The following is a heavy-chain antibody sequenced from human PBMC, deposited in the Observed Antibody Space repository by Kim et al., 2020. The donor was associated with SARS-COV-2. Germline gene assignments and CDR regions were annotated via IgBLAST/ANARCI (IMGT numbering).Heavy chain of an antibody. Sequence: SETLSLTCTVSGGSISSDTHYWGWIRQSPAKGLEWIGCIYNRGTTYYDPSFKSRVTLSVDTSKNQFSLRLNSVTAADSAVYHCARDRYGSGTYLEYWGQGTLVTVSS. V-gene: IGHV4-39*07. CDR2: IYNRGTT. D-gene: IGHD3-10*01. J-gene: IGHJ4*02. CDR3: ARDRYGSGTYLEY. CDR1: GGSISSDTHY.